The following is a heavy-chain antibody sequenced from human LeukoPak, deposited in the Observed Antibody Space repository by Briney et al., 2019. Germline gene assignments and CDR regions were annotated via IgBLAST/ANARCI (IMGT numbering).Heavy chain of an antibody. J-gene: IGHJ4*02. CDR1: GGSISSYY. CDR3: ARDSVYSGYDHFDY. V-gene: IGHV4-4*07. CDR2: IYTSGST. Sequence: SETLSLTCTVSGGSISSYYWSWIRQPAGKGLEWIGRIYTSGSTNYNPFLKSRVTMSVDTSKNQFSLKLSSVTAADTAVYYCARDSVYSGYDHFDYWGQGTLVTVSS. D-gene: IGHD5-12*01.